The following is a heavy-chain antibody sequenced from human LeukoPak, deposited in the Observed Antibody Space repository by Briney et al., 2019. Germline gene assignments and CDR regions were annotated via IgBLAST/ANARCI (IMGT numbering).Heavy chain of an antibody. J-gene: IGHJ6*03. CDR2: IYYSGST. CDR1: GGSISSGDYY. V-gene: IGHV4-30-4*08. D-gene: IGHD2-2*01. Sequence: PSETLSLTCTVSGGSISSGDYYWSWIRQPPGKGLEGIGYIYYSGSTYYNPSLKSRVTISVDTSKNQFSLKLSSVTAADTAVYYCAREGYQLLVNYYYMDVWGKGTTVTVSS. CDR3: AREGYQLLVNYYYMDV.